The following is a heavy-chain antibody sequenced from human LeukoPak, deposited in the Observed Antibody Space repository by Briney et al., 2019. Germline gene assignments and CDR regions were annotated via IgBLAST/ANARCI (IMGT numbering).Heavy chain of an antibody. Sequence: ASVKVSCKTSGYAFTTYGISWVRLAPGQGLERMGWISGHKGTVIYAQKLRGRLTMTTDMFTTTAYMDLRSLGPDDTAVYYCARDHVPRGDGYNYYEYWGQGTLVTVSS. CDR3: ARDHVPRGDGYNYYEY. V-gene: IGHV1-18*01. CDR2: ISGHKGTV. D-gene: IGHD5-24*01. CDR1: GYAFTTYG. J-gene: IGHJ4*02.